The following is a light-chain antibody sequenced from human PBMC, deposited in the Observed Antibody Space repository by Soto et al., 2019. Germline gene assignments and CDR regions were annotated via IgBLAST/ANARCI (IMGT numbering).Light chain of an antibody. V-gene: IGLV1-40*01. J-gene: IGLJ2*01. CDR3: QSYDSSLSAYVV. CDR2: GNT. CDR1: SSNIGAGYD. Sequence: QSALTQPPSVSGAPGQRVTISCTGSSSNIGAGYDVNWYQHLPGTAPKLLIYGNTNRPSGVPDRFSGSKSGTSASLGITGLQAEDEADYYCQSYDSSLSAYVVFGGGTKVTVL.